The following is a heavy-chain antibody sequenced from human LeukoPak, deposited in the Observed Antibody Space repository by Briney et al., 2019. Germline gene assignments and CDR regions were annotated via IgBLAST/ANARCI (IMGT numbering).Heavy chain of an antibody. D-gene: IGHD3-22*01. J-gene: IGHJ6*02. V-gene: IGHV4-4*02. Sequence: SSETLSLTCAVSGGSISSSNWWSWVRQPPGKGLEWIGEIYHSGSTNYNPSLKSRVTISVDKSKNQFSLKLSSVTAADTAVYYCARGPYYYDSSGYYIPYYGMDVWGQGTTVTASS. CDR1: GGSISSSNW. CDR3: ARGPYYYDSSGYYIPYYGMDV. CDR2: IYHSGST.